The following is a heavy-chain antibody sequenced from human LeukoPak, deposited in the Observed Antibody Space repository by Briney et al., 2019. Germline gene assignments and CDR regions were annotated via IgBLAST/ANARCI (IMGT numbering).Heavy chain of an antibody. D-gene: IGHD4-17*01. CDR1: GFTFSSYA. CDR3: AKGDYGDYDGSFDP. CDR2: ISGSGGST. J-gene: IGHJ5*02. V-gene: IGHV3-23*01. Sequence: GGSLRLSCAASGFTFSSYAMSWVRQASGKGLEWVSAISGSGGSTYYADSVKGRFTISRDNSKNTLYLQMNSLRAEDTAVYYCAKGDYGDYDGSFDPWGQGTLVTVSS.